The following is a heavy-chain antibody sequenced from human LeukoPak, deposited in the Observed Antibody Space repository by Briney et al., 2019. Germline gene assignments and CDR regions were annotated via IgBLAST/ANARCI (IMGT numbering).Heavy chain of an antibody. V-gene: IGHV4-4*07. CDR3: ARSHCSGGSCFSSWFDP. Sequence: SETLSLTCTVSGGSISSYYWSWIRQPAGKGLEWIGRIYTSGSTNYNPSLKSRVTMSGDTSKNQFSLRLSSVTAADTAVYYCARSHCSGGSCFSSWFDPWGQGALVTVSS. CDR1: GGSISSYY. CDR2: IYTSGST. D-gene: IGHD2-15*01. J-gene: IGHJ5*02.